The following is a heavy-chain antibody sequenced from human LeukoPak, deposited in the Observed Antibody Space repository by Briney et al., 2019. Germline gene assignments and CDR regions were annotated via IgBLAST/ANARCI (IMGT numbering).Heavy chain of an antibody. J-gene: IGHJ4*02. V-gene: IGHV1-18*01. Sequence: ASVKVSCKASGYTFTSYGISWVRQAPGQGLEWMGWISAYNGNTNYAQKLQGRVTMTTDTSTSTAYMELRSLRSDDTAVYYCARVWEYCSGGSCYSDYWGQGTLVTVSS. CDR3: ARVWEYCSGGSCYSDY. CDR1: GYTFTSYG. D-gene: IGHD2-15*01. CDR2: ISAYNGNT.